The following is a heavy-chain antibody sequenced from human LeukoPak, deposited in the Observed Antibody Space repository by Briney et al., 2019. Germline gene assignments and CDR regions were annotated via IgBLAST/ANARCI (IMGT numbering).Heavy chain of an antibody. V-gene: IGHV4-59*12. CDR1: GGSISSYY. CDR2: IYYSGST. CDR3: ARLTMVRGVVYNWFDP. J-gene: IGHJ5*02. Sequence: SETLALTCTVSGGSISSYYWSWIRQPPGKGLEWIGYIYYSGSTNYNPSLKSRVTISVDTSKNQFSLKLSSVTAADTAVYYCARLTMVRGVVYNWFDPWGQGTLVTVSS. D-gene: IGHD3-10*01.